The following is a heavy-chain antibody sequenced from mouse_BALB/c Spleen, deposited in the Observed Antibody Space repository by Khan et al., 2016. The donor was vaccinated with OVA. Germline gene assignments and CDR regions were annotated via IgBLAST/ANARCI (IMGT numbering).Heavy chain of an antibody. CDR1: AFNIKDYY. Sequence: VQLQQPGAELVRPGALVKLSCKASAFNIKDYYIHWVKQRPAQGLEWIGWIDPENGNTISDPKFQGKASITADKSSNPAYLQLSSLTSEDTAVYYCARSGYEAWFSYWGHGTLVTVSA. V-gene: IGHV14-1*02. J-gene: IGHJ3*01. CDR3: ARSGYEAWFSY. D-gene: IGHD3-1*01. CDR2: IDPENGNT.